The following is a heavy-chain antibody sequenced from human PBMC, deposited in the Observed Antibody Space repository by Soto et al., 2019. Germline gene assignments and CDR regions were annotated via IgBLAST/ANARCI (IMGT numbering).Heavy chain of an antibody. CDR2: INHSGST. J-gene: IGHJ5*02. D-gene: IGHD3-3*01. CDR3: ARAPRRSDYDFWSGYYTDNWFDP. CDR1: GGSFSGYY. V-gene: IGHV4-34*01. Sequence: TMSLTCAVYGGSFSGYYWSWIRQPPGKGLEWIGEINHSGSTNYNPSLKSRVTISVDTSKNQFSLKLSSVTAADTAVYYCARAPRRSDYDFWSGYYTDNWFDPWGQGTLVTVSS.